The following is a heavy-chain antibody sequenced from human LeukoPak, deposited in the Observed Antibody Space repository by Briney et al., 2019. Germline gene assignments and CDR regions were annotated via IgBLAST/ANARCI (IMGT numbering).Heavy chain of an antibody. V-gene: IGHV3-23*01. J-gene: IGHJ4*02. CDR1: GFTFSSYG. CDR3: AKDHVLYYYDSSGLFDY. D-gene: IGHD3-22*01. CDR2: ISGSGGST. Sequence: GGSLRLSCAASGFTFSSYGMSWVRQAPGKGLEWVSAISGSGGSTYYADSVKGRFTISRDNSKNTLYLQMDSLRAEDTAVYYCAKDHVLYYYDSSGLFDYWGQGTLVTVSS.